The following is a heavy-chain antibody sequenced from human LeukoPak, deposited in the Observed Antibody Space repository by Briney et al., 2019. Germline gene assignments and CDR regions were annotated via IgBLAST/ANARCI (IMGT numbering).Heavy chain of an antibody. CDR3: AREGIRRQYSSGWDFDY. V-gene: IGHV3-21*01. CDR2: ISSSSSYI. J-gene: IGHJ4*02. CDR1: GFTFSSYS. D-gene: IGHD6-19*01. Sequence: GGSLRLSCAASGFTFSSYSMNWVRQAPGKGLEWVSSISSSSSYIYYADPVKCRFTISRDNAKNSLYLQMNSLRAEDTAVYYCAREGIRRQYSSGWDFDYWGQGTLVTVSS.